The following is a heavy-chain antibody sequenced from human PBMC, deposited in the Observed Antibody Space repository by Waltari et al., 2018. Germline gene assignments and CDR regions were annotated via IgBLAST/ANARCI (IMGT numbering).Heavy chain of an antibody. D-gene: IGHD3-3*01. J-gene: IGHJ4*02. V-gene: IGHV4-39*01. CDR3: ARRARAGSGVYYFDS. CDR2: INYIGNT. CDR1: GGPISSSSHY. Sequence: QLQLQESGPGLVKPSETLSLTCTVSGGPISSSSHYWGWIRQPPGKGLEWIGSINYIGNTDNNPSRKSRVTRSVDTSENQFSLKMNAVTATDTAVYYCARRARAGSGVYYFDSWGQGTLVTVSS.